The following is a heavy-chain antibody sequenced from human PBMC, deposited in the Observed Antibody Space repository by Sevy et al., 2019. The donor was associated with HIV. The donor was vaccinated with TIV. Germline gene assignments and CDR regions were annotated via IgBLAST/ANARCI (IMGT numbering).Heavy chain of an antibody. J-gene: IGHJ4*02. V-gene: IGHV3-30*18. D-gene: IGHD2-2*01. CDR3: AKPDRGGYCSSTSCAWFDY. CDR1: GFTFSSYG. CDR2: ISYDGSNK. Sequence: GESLKISCAASGFTFSSYGMHWVRQAPGKGLEWVAVISYDGSNKYYADSVKGRFTISRDNSKNTLYLQMNSLRAEDTAVYYCAKPDRGGYCSSTSCAWFDYWGQGTLVTVSS.